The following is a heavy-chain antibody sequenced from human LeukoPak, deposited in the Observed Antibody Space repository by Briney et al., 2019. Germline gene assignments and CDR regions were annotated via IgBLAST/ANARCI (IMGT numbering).Heavy chain of an antibody. CDR2: IYYSGST. CDR1: GGSISSYY. CDR3: ARGGARGWTEDY. D-gene: IGHD6-19*01. J-gene: IGHJ4*02. Sequence: SETLSLTCTVSGGSISSYYWSWIRQPPGKGLEWIGYIYYSGSTNYNPSLKSRVTISVDTSKNQFSLKLGSVTAADTAVYYCARGGARGWTEDYWGQGTLVTVSS. V-gene: IGHV4-59*01.